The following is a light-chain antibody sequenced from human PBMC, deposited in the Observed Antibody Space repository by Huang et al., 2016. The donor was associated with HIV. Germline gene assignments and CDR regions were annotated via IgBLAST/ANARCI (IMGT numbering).Light chain of an antibody. Sequence: IVLTQSPATLSWYPGERVTLSCRASQSVGYYIAWYQHYPGQSPKLLLYDTSYRAAGTPVRFSGSVSGTDFTLTISSLESEDFAVYYCQQRISGVTFGGGTKVQVK. CDR1: QSVGYY. CDR2: DTS. J-gene: IGKJ4*01. V-gene: IGKV3-11*01. CDR3: QQRISGVT.